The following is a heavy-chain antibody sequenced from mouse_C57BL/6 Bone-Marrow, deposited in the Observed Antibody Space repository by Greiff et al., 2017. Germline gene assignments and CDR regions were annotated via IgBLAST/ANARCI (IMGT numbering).Heavy chain of an antibody. J-gene: IGHJ3*01. CDR1: GYTFTSYT. D-gene: IGHD1-2*01. CDR2: INPSSGYT. V-gene: IGHV1-4*01. CDR3: ARYGPPWCAY. Sequence: GASVKMSCKASGYTFTSYTMHWVKQRPGQGLEWIGYINPSSGYTKYNQKFKDKATLTADKSSSTAYMQLSSLTSEDSAVYYCARYGPPWCAYWGQGTLVTVSA.